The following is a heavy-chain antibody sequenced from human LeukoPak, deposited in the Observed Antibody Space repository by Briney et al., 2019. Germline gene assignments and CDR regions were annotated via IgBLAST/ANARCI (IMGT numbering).Heavy chain of an antibody. D-gene: IGHD3-22*01. CDR2: IYPSGTT. J-gene: IGHJ5*02. Sequence: PSETLSLTCTVSGDSISSYYWSWIRQPAGKGLEWIGRIYPSGTTDCNPSLKSRVTISVDTSKNQFSLKLSSVTAADTAVYFCARDLNYFDSSGYPLPWGQGTLVTVSS. V-gene: IGHV4-4*07. CDR3: ARDLNYFDSSGYPLP. CDR1: GDSISSYY.